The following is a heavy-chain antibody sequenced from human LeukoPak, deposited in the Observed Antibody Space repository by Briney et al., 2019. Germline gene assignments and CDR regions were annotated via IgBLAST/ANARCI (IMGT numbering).Heavy chain of an antibody. J-gene: IGHJ6*02. CDR1: GFTFSTYA. D-gene: IGHD3-22*01. CDR3: ARAGDYYDSSGHGMDV. Sequence: GGSLRLSCVVSGFTFSTYAMSWVRQAPGKGLEWVAVISYDGSNKYYADSVKGRFTISRDNSKNTLYLQMNSLRAEDTAVYYCARAGDYYDSSGHGMDVWGQGTTVTVSS. CDR2: ISYDGSNK. V-gene: IGHV3-30-3*01.